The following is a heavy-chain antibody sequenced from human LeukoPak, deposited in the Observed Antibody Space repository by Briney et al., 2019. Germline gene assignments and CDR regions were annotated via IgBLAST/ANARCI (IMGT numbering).Heavy chain of an antibody. J-gene: IGHJ4*02. CDR1: GFTFSSYA. D-gene: IGHD6-13*01. V-gene: IGHV3-23*01. Sequence: GGSLRLSCAASGFTFSSYAMSWVRQAPGKGLEWVSAISGSGGSTYYADSVKGRFTISRDKSKNTLYLQMNSLRAEDTAIYYCAKEFFDSQQLVPYFDYWGQGTLVTVSS. CDR2: ISGSGGST. CDR3: AKEFFDSQQLVPYFDY.